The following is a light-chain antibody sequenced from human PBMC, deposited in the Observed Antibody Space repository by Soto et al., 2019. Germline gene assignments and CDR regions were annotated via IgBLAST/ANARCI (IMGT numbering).Light chain of an antibody. CDR2: DDN. Sequence: QSVMTQPPSVSAAPGQKVTISCSGSSSNIGGNSVSWYQQLPGTAPKLLSDDDNKRPSGIPDRFSGSKSGTSATLGITGFQTGDEADYYCGSWDSSLSAYVFGTGTKVTVL. CDR3: GSWDSSLSAYV. V-gene: IGLV1-51*01. J-gene: IGLJ1*01. CDR1: SSNIGGNS.